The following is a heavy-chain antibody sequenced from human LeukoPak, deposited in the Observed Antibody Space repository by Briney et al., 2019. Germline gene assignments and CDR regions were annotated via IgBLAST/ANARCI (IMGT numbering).Heavy chain of an antibody. D-gene: IGHD3-10*01. CDR3: ARVPFGSGSYSTLDY. Sequence: PGGSLRLSCAASGFTFSDYYMTWVRQAPGKGLEWVSAISGSGDGRYEDSVKGRFTISRDNSKNTLFLQMKSLRAEDTAVYYCARVPFGSGSYSTLDYWGQGTLVTVSS. CDR1: GFTFSDYY. CDR2: ISGSGDGR. J-gene: IGHJ4*02. V-gene: IGHV3-23*01.